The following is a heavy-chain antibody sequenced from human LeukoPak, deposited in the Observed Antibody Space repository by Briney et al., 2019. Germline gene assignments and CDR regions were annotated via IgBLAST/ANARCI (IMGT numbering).Heavy chain of an antibody. CDR3: ARARGVVAASDAAFDI. D-gene: IGHD2-15*01. CDR2: IRYHGSNK. J-gene: IGHJ3*02. CDR1: AFTFSSYG. Sequence: GGSLRLSCAASAFTFSSYGMHWVRQAPGKGLEWVAFIRYHGSNKYYADSVKGRFTISRDNSKSTLYLQMNSLRAEDTAVYYCARARGVVAASDAAFDIWGQTTMVTVSS. V-gene: IGHV3-30*02.